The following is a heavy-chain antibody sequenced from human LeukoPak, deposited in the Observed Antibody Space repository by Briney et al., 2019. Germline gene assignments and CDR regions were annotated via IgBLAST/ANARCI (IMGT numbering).Heavy chain of an antibody. CDR3: ARSDVRASIVHSHTFFDP. D-gene: IGHD2-2*02. V-gene: IGHV1-2*02. Sequence: VASVKVSFKASGYTFTGYYIHWVRQAPGQGPEGMGWINANTGDTDSAQKFQGRVTMTRDTSISTGYMELSRLGSDDTAVYYCARSDVRASIVHSHTFFDPWGQGTLVTVSS. J-gene: IGHJ5*02. CDR2: INANTGDT. CDR1: GYTFTGYY.